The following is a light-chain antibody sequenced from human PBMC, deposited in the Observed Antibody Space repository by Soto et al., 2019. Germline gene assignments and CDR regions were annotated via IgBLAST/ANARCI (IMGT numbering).Light chain of an antibody. Sequence: IVLTQSPATLSLSPGERATLSCRASQSISYNLAWYQQKSGQAPRLLIYDASNRATGVPARFSGSGSGTHFALTISSLEPEDFAVYYCQQRGDWPLYTFGQGSRLEIK. CDR2: DAS. J-gene: IGKJ2*01. V-gene: IGKV3-11*01. CDR3: QQRGDWPLYT. CDR1: QSISYN.